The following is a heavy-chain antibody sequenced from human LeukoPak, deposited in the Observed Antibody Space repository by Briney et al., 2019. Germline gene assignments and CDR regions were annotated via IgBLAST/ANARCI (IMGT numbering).Heavy chain of an antibody. CDR1: GYTFTSYG. J-gene: IGHJ4*02. CDR3: ARGWFGELLGY. D-gene: IGHD3-10*01. Sequence: GASVKVSCKASGYTFTSYGITWVRQAPGQGLEWMGWISAYNGNTNYAQKLQGRVTMTTDTSTSTAYMELSSLRSEDTAVYYCARGWFGELLGYWGQGTLVTVSS. V-gene: IGHV1-18*01. CDR2: ISAYNGNT.